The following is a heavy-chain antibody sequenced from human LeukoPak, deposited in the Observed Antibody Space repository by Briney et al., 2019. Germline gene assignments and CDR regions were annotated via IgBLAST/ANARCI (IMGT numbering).Heavy chain of an antibody. V-gene: IGHV1-46*01. J-gene: IGHJ4*02. CDR2: INPSGGST. D-gene: IGHD3-22*01. CDR3: ASIDSSGYYPFDY. Sequence: ASVKVSCKASGYTFTSYYMHWVRQAPGQGLEWMGVINPSGGSTSYAQKFQGRVTMTRDTSTSTVYMELSSLRSEDTAVYYCASIDSSGYYPFDYWGQGTLVTVSS. CDR1: GYTFTSYY.